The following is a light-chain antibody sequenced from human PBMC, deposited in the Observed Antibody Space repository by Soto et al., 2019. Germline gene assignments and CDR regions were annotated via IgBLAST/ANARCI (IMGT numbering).Light chain of an antibody. CDR2: GAS. V-gene: IGKV3-20*01. J-gene: IGKJ4*01. CDR3: QQYDSSPLT. CDR1: HDINSKY. Sequence: EILLTQSPGALSLSPGERATLSCRASHDINSKYLAWYQQKPGLAPRLLIFGASSRATGIPDRFSGSGSGTDFTLTISRLETEDSAVDYCQQYDSSPLTFGGGTKVEIK.